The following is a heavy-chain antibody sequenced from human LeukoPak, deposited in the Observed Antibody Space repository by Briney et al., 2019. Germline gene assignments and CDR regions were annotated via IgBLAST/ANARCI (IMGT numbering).Heavy chain of an antibody. V-gene: IGHV3-23*01. CDR2: ISDSGGST. CDR3: ARHDSFIPY. J-gene: IGHJ4*02. CDR1: GFTFSDYA. D-gene: IGHD3-16*02. Sequence: GGSLRLSCVASGFTFSDYAMSWVRQAPGKGLEWVSGISDSGGSTYYADSVKGRCTISRDNSKNTVPLQMNNLRAEDTAVYFCARHDSFIPYWGQGTLVTVTS.